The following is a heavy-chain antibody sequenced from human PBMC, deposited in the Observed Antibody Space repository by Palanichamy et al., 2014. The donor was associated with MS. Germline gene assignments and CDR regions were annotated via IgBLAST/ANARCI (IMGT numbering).Heavy chain of an antibody. Sequence: QVQLQESGPGLVKPSETLSLTCTVSGGSISSYYWSWIRQPPGKGLEWIGYIYYSGSTNYNPSLKSRVTISVDTSKNQFSLKLSSVTAADTAVYYCARSRTKYDSSGYSVSYYFDYWGQGTLVTVSS. CDR2: IYYSGST. V-gene: IGHV4-59*01. D-gene: IGHD3-22*01. CDR3: ARSRTKYDSSGYSVSYYFDY. J-gene: IGHJ4*02. CDR1: GGSISSYY.